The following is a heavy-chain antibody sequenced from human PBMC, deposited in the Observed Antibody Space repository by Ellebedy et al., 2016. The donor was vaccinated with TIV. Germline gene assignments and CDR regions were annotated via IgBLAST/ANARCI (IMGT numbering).Heavy chain of an antibody. CDR3: ASYLDATNY. Sequence: GGSLRLSCAAPGFTFSSYWMSWVRQAPGKGLEWVANIKQDGSEKYYVDSVKGRFTISRDNAKNSLYLQMNSLRAEDTAVYYCASYLDATNYWGQGTLVTVSS. CDR2: IKQDGSEK. CDR1: GFTFSSYW. V-gene: IGHV3-7*01. D-gene: IGHD2-15*01. J-gene: IGHJ4*02.